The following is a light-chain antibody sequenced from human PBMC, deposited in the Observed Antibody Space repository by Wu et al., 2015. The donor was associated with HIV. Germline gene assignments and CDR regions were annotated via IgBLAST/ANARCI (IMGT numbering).Light chain of an antibody. V-gene: IGKV1-33*01. J-gene: IGKJ4*01. CDR3: QQYKNLPVT. CDR1: QDISNY. Sequence: DRVTISCQASQDISNYLNWYQQKVGKAPKLLIYDASNLEAGSHQGSVEVDLGQFTFTISSLQTEDTATYYCQQYKNLPVTFGGGTKVEIK. CDR2: DAS.